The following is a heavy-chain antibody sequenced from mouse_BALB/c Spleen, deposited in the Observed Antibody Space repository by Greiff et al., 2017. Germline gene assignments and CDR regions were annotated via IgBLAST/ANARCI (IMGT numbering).Heavy chain of an antibody. Sequence: QVQLQQSGPELVKPGASVKISCKASGYAFSSSWMNWVKQRPGQGLEWIGRIYPGDGDTNYNGKFKGKATLTADKSSSTAYMQLSSLTSVDSAVYFCARESTMIYYYAMDYWGQGTSVTVSS. V-gene: IGHV1-82*01. J-gene: IGHJ4*01. CDR1: GYAFSSSW. CDR2: IYPGDGDT. CDR3: ARESTMIYYYAMDY. D-gene: IGHD2-4*01.